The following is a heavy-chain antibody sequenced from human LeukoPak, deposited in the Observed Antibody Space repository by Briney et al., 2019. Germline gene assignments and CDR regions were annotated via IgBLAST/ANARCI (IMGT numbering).Heavy chain of an antibody. J-gene: IGHJ6*03. D-gene: IGHD4-23*01. V-gene: IGHV1-69*05. Sequence: GASVKVSCKASGGTFSSYAISWLRQAPGQGLEWMGGIIPIFGTANYAQKFQGRVTITTDESTSTAYMELSSLRSEDTAVYYSARCTVAPPVYYYYYMDVWGKGTTVTVSS. CDR3: ARCTVAPPVYYYYYMDV. CDR2: IIPIFGTA. CDR1: GGTFSSYA.